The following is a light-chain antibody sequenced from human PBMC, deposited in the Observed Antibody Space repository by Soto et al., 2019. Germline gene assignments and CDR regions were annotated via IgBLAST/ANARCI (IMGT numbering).Light chain of an antibody. CDR3: QQSNNWPKT. CDR2: DAS. Sequence: ILMTQSPPALSVSPEETTTLSCRPSQSVSSSLAWYQQNPRQAPRLLLSDASTRAAGLPARFSGSGSGTEFTLTIRSLQSEDFAVYFWQQSNNWPKTFGQGTKVDIK. J-gene: IGKJ1*01. CDR1: QSVSSS. V-gene: IGKV3-15*01.